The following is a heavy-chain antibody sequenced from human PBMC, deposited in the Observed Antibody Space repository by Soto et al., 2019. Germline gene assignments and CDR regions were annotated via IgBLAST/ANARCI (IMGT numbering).Heavy chain of an antibody. CDR3: AKDLGNCSGGSCYSDYYYGMDV. Sequence: GGSLRLSCAASGFTFSSYAMSWVRQAPGKGLEWVSAISGSGGSTYYADSVKGRFTISRDNSKNTLYLQMNSLRAEDTAVYYCAKDLGNCSGGSCYSDYYYGMDVWGQGTTVTVSS. D-gene: IGHD2-15*01. V-gene: IGHV3-23*01. J-gene: IGHJ6*02. CDR2: ISGSGGST. CDR1: GFTFSSYA.